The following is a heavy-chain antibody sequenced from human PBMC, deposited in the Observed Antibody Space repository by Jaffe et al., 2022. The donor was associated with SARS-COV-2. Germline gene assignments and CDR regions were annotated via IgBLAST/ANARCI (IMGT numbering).Heavy chain of an antibody. D-gene: IGHD3-16*02. V-gene: IGHV3-74*01. J-gene: IGHJ4*02. CDR2: IYSDGSNT. CDR1: GFTFSDYW. Sequence: EVQLVESGGGSVQPGGSLRLSCAASGFTFSDYWMHWVRQAPGKGLVWVARIYSDGSNTIYADSVKGRFTISRDNAKSTLYLQMNSLRAEDTAVYYCARDSRYRQDYWGQGTLVTVSS. CDR3: ARDSRYRQDY.